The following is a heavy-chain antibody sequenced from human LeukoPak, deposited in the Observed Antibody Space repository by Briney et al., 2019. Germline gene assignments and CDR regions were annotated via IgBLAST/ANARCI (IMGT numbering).Heavy chain of an antibody. Sequence: SDTLSLICTVSGGSVSGHYWSWIRQPPGKGLEWIGHIHYSGSTNYNAPLKSRVTISVDTSKNQFSLKLSSVTAADTAVYYCARARYCSGGSCYSWPWGQGTLVTVSS. D-gene: IGHD2-15*01. CDR2: IHYSGST. CDR1: GGSVSGHY. J-gene: IGHJ4*02. V-gene: IGHV4-59*08. CDR3: ARARYCSGGSCYSWP.